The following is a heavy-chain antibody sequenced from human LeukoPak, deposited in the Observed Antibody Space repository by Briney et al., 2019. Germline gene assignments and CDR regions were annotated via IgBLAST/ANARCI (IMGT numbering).Heavy chain of an antibody. V-gene: IGHV1-24*01. CDR2: FDPEDGET. Sequence: ASVKVSCKVSGYTLTELSMHWVRQAPGKGLEWMGGFDPEDGETIYAQKFQGRVTMTEDTSTDTAYMELSSLRSEDTAVYYCATDRFGSWDFDYWGQGTLVTVSS. J-gene: IGHJ4*02. CDR1: GYTLTELS. CDR3: ATDRFGSWDFDY. D-gene: IGHD2-15*01.